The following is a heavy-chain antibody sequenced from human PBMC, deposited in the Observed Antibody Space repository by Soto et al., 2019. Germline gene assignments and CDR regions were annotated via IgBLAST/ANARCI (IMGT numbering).Heavy chain of an antibody. D-gene: IGHD1-26*01. CDR3: AKDGNWELLPSTGMDV. CDR1: GFTFSIYG. CDR2: ISFDGSNG. Sequence: PGGSLRLSCGGSGFTFSIYGMRWVRHAPGKGLEWVAAISFDGSNGYYGDSVKGRFTISRDNSKNTLYLQMNSLRPEDTAVYYCAKDGNWELLPSTGMDVWGQGTTVTVSS. J-gene: IGHJ6*02. V-gene: IGHV3-30*18.